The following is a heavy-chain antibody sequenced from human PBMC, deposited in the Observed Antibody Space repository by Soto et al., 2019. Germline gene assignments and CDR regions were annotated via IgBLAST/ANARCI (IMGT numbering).Heavy chain of an antibody. V-gene: IGHV3-21*01. J-gene: IGHJ4*02. CDR3: VRDLRYCNGASCYPNFHY. Sequence: PGGSLRLSCAASGFTFSNYRMNWVRQAPGKGLEWVSSISSGSTYIYYADSLKGRFTISRDNAKNSLYLQMNSLRVEDTAVYYCVRDLRYCNGASCYPNFHYGGQGTRVTVYS. CDR2: ISSGSTYI. CDR1: GFTFSNYR. D-gene: IGHD2-15*01.